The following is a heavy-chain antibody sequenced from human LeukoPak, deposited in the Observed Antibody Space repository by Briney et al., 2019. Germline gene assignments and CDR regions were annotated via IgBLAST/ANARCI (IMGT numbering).Heavy chain of an antibody. CDR1: GGSISSNAYS. Sequence: SETLSLTCAVSGGSISSNAYSWSWIRQPPGKGLEWIGYIYQSGNTYYNPSLKSRVTISVDTSQNQLSLRLRSVSAADTAVYYCARRWGSGWFFDYWGQGTLVTVSS. J-gene: IGHJ4*02. CDR2: IYQSGNT. CDR3: ARRWGSGWFFDY. V-gene: IGHV4-30-2*01. D-gene: IGHD7-27*01.